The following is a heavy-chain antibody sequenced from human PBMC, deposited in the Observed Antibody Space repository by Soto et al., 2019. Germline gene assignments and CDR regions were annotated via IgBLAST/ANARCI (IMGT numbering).Heavy chain of an antibody. Sequence: PGGSLRLSCTASGFTFGDYAMSWFRQAPGKGLEWVGFIRSKAYGGTTEYAASVKGRFTISRDDSKSIAYLQMNSLKTEDTAVYYCTRSIRSGKGAVHYWGQGTLVTVSS. V-gene: IGHV3-49*03. CDR2: IRSKAYGGTT. J-gene: IGHJ4*02. CDR3: TRSIRSGKGAVHY. CDR1: GFTFGDYA. D-gene: IGHD1-26*01.